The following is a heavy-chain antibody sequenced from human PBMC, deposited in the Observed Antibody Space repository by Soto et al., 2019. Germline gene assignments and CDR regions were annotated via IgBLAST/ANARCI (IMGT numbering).Heavy chain of an antibody. CDR1: GASIRSYY. J-gene: IGHJ6*02. CDR3: AYSAGHTRDFFYYNGMDV. V-gene: IGHV4-59*03. Sequence: SETLSLTCSVSGASIRSYYWHWIRQPPGKGLEWIGYVYTSDYTRYSSSLKSRVTISVDTSKSQFYLRLNSVTAADTAVYYFAYSAGHTRDFFYYNGMDVWGQGXTVTVYS. CDR2: VYTSDYT. D-gene: IGHD2-2*01.